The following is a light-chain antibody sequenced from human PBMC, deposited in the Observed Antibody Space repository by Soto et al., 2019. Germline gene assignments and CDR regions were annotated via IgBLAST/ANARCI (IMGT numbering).Light chain of an antibody. V-gene: IGKV4-1*01. CDR3: QQYYSTPLT. CDR1: QSVLYSSNNKNY. J-gene: IGKJ1*01. CDR2: WAS. Sequence: DIVMTQSPDSLAVSLGERATINCKSSQSVLYSSNNKNYLAWYQLKPGQPPKLLIYWASTRGSGVPDRFSGSRSGTDFTLTIGSLQAEDVAFYYWQQYYSTPLTFGQGTKVEIK.